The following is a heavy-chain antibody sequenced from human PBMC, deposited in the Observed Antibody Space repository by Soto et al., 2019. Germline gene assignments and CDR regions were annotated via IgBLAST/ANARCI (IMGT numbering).Heavy chain of an antibody. V-gene: IGHV1-2*02. Sequence: ASVKVSCKASGYTFTGYYMHWVRQAPGQGLEWMGWINPNRGGTNYAQKFQGRVTMTRETSISTAYMELSRLRSDDTAVYYCARLLTYYYASSGYYLIEYWRQGTMVIFYS. CDR3: ARLLTYYYASSGYYLIEY. J-gene: IGHJ4*02. D-gene: IGHD3-22*01. CDR1: GYTFTGYY. CDR2: INPNRGGT.